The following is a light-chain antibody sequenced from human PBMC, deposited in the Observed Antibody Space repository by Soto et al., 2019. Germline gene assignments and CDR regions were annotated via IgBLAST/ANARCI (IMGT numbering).Light chain of an antibody. J-gene: IGKJ1*01. V-gene: IGKV1-5*03. CDR1: QSISSW. CDR2: KAS. CDR3: QQYETFSGT. Sequence: IQMTQSPSTLSASVADRVTITCRASQSISSWLAWYQQKPGKAPKLLIYKASSLESGVPSRFSGSGSGTKFTLTIASLQPDDFATYYCQQYETFSGTFGPGTKVDIK.